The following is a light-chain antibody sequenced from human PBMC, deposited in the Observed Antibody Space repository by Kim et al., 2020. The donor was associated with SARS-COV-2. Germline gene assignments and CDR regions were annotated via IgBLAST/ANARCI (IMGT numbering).Light chain of an antibody. J-gene: IGLJ3*02. V-gene: IGLV6-57*04. CDR3: QSYDSSNLNWV. CDR1: SGSIASYY. CDR2: EDN. Sequence: NFMLTQPHSVSESPGKTVTISCTRSSGSIASYYVQWYQQRPGSAPTTVIYEDNQRPSGVPDRFSGSIDSSSNSASLTISGLKTEDEADYYCQSYDSSNLNWVFGGGTQLTVL.